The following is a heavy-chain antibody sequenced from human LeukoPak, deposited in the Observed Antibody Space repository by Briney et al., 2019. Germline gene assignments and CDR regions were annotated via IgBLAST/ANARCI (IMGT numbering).Heavy chain of an antibody. CDR3: ARGDRDGHNSDNWFDP. V-gene: IGHV3-23*01. CDR1: GFAFSTCS. J-gene: IGHJ5*02. Sequence: GGSLRLSCAASGFAFSTCSMTWVRQAPGKGLEWVSSMSGSGASIYYADSVKGRFTVSRDNSKNTLYLQMNSLRAEDTAVYYCARGDRDGHNSDNWFDPWAREPWSPSPQ. D-gene: IGHD5-24*01. CDR2: MSGSGASI.